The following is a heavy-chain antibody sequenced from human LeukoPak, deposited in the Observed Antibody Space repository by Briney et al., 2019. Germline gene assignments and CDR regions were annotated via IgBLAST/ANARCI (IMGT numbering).Heavy chain of an antibody. CDR2: IYYSGST. V-gene: IGHV4-30-4*01. Sequence: PSETLSLTCTVSGGSISSGDYYWSWIRQPPGKGLEWIGYIYYSGSTYYNPSLKSRVTISVDTSKNQFSLKLSSVTAADTAVYYCARTAYCTNGVCYRAINWFDPWGQGTLVTVSS. J-gene: IGHJ5*02. CDR1: GGSISSGDYY. CDR3: ARTAYCTNGVCYRAINWFDP. D-gene: IGHD2-8*01.